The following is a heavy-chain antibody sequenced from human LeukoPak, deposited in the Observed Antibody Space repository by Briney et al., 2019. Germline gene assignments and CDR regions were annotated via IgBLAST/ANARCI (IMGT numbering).Heavy chain of an antibody. D-gene: IGHD1-1*01. Sequence: PGGSLRLSCVASGFTFDDYWMHWVRQIPGKGLVWISDINTDGSRTRYANSVRGPFTISRDNAKNTVYLQMNSLRADDTGIFYCLRGELTPGVGYWGQGTLVTVSS. V-gene: IGHV3-74*01. CDR2: INTDGSRT. CDR1: GFTFDDYW. J-gene: IGHJ4*02. CDR3: LRGELTPGVGY.